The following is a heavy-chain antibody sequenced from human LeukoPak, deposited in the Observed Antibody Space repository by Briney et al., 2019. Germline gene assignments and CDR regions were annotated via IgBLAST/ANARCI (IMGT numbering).Heavy chain of an antibody. CDR2: ISGSGGST. Sequence: GGSLRLSCAASGFTFSSDAMSWVRQAPGKGLEWVSAISGSGGSTYYADSVKGRFTISRDNSKNTLYLQMNSLRAEDTAVYYCARGHSSSWYYFDYWGQGTLVTVSS. J-gene: IGHJ4*02. V-gene: IGHV3-23*01. D-gene: IGHD6-13*01. CDR3: ARGHSSSWYYFDY. CDR1: GFTFSSDA.